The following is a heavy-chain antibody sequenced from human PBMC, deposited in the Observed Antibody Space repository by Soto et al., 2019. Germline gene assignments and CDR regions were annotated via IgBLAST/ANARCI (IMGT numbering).Heavy chain of an antibody. CDR2: ISASGGNI. Sequence: EVQLLESGGGLARPGGSLRLSGVASGFIFSDYAMTWIRQAPGKGLEWVATISASGGNIDYTDSLKGRFTISRDNAKKTVYLQINGLTADDTAVHYCAKVAGGLGYFDLWGRGTLVTVSS. J-gene: IGHJ2*01. D-gene: IGHD3-16*01. CDR3: AKVAGGLGYFDL. CDR1: GFIFSDYA. V-gene: IGHV3-23*01.